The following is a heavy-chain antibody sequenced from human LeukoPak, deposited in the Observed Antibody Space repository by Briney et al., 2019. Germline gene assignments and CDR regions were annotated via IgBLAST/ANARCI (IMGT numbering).Heavy chain of an antibody. J-gene: IGHJ4*02. D-gene: IGHD4-17*01. V-gene: IGHV4-34*01. Sequence: SETLSLTCAVYGGSFSGYYWSWIRQPPGKGLEWIGEINHSGSTNYNPSLKSRVTISVDTSKNQFSLKLSSVTAADTAVYYCARGRLRNLDYWRQGTLVTVSS. CDR3: ARGRLRNLDY. CDR1: GGSFSGYY. CDR2: INHSGST.